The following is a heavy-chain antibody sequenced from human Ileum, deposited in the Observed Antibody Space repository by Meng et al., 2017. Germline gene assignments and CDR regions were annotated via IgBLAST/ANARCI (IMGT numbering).Heavy chain of an antibody. V-gene: IGHV4-30-4*01. CDR1: NGSLTNVNNY. CDR3: AREFYVDTAMVIDS. D-gene: IGHD5-18*01. Sequence: QVQLQESGPGLVKPSQTLSLPCSFSNGSLTNVNNYWNWIRQAPGQALEHIGYIYYDGSSYATPSLKSRVTMSIDTSTNQFSLRLDSVTAADTAVYYCAREFYVDTAMVIDSWGPGALVTVSS. CDR2: IYYDGSS. J-gene: IGHJ4*02.